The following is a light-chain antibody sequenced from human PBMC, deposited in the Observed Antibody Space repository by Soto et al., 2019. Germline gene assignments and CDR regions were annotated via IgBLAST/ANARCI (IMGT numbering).Light chain of an antibody. Sequence: QSALTQPASVSGSPGQSITISCTGTSSDVGGYNYVSWYQQHPGEAPKLMIYDVSDRPSGVSNRFSASKSGNTASLTISGLQPEVEADYFCCSYTSSSTPWVFGTGTKVTVL. CDR1: SSDVGGYNY. CDR2: DVS. CDR3: CSYTSSSTPWV. V-gene: IGLV2-14*03. J-gene: IGLJ1*01.